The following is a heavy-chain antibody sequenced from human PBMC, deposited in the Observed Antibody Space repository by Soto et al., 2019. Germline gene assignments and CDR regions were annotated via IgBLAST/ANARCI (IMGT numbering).Heavy chain of an antibody. CDR1: GFTFSSYS. V-gene: IGHV3-21*01. CDR2: ISSSSSYI. J-gene: IGHJ3*02. CDR3: ARDRYDYVWGSYRPNAFDI. Sequence: EVQLVESGGGLVKPGGSLRLSCAASGFTFSSYSMNWVRQAPGKGLEWVSSISSSSSYIYYADSVMGRFTISRDNAKNALYQQMNSLRAEDTAVYYCARDRYDYVWGSYRPNAFDIWGQGTMFTVSS. D-gene: IGHD3-16*02.